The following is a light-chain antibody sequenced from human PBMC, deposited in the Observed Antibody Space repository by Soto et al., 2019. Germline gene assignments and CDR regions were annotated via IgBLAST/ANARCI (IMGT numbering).Light chain of an antibody. CDR3: CSYVGSGSDNYL. J-gene: IGLJ1*01. V-gene: IGLV2-23*01. CDR1: SSDVGTYNL. Sequence: QSVLTQPASVSGSPGQSITISCTGTSSDVGTYNLVSWYQQHPGKAPKLIIYDDNKRPSGVSHRFSGSKSGNTASLTISGLQPEDEYEYYCCSYVGSGSDNYLFVIGTKLTVL. CDR2: DDN.